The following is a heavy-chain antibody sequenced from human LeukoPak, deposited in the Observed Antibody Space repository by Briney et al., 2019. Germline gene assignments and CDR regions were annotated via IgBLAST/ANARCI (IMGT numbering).Heavy chain of an antibody. Sequence: GGSLRLSCSASGFTFSNYAMHWVRQAPGKGLEYVSAISSNGGSTYYADSVKGRFTISRDNSKNTLYLQMSSLRAEDTAVYYCVKPYSGSYYREYYFDYWGQGILVTVSS. J-gene: IGHJ4*02. V-gene: IGHV3-64D*06. CDR2: ISSNGGST. CDR3: VKPYSGSYYREYYFDY. D-gene: IGHD1-26*01. CDR1: GFTFSNYA.